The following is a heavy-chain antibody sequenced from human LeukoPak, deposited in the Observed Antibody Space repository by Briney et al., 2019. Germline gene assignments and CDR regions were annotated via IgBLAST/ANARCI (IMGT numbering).Heavy chain of an antibody. CDR2: INPNSGGT. CDR1: GYTFTSYG. D-gene: IGHD6-13*01. CDR3: ARSSSSSWYGWN. Sequence: GASVKVCCKASGYTFTSYGISWVRQAPGQGLEWMGWINPNSGGTNCAQKFQGRVTMTRDTSISTAYMELSRLRSDDTAVYYCARSSSSSWYGWNWGQGTLVTVSS. J-gene: IGHJ4*02. V-gene: IGHV1-2*02.